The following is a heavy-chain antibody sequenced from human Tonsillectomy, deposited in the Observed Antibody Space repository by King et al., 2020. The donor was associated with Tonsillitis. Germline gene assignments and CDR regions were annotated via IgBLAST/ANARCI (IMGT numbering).Heavy chain of an antibody. CDR1: GGSISSGSYY. J-gene: IGHJ4*02. CDR2: ISSSGST. V-gene: IGHV4-61*02. Sequence: QLQESGPGLVMPSQTLSLTCTVSGGSISSGSYYWTWIRQPAGKGLEWIGRISSSGSTNYNPSLKSRVTMSVDTSKNPFSLRLSSVPAADTALYYGAGLKASITMIEWGSDYWGQGALVTASS. CDR3: AGLKASITMIEWGSDY. D-gene: IGHD3-22*01.